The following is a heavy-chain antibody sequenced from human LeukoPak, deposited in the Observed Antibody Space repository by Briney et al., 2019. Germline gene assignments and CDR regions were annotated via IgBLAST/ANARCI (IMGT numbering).Heavy chain of an antibody. CDR2: ISTDGYTT. Sequence: GGSLRLSCAASGFTFSSYWMHWVRQAPGKGLVWVSRISTDGYTTDYADFVQGRFTASRDNTKNTWSLEMNSLRAEDTAVYYCVVGGSPGYWGQGTLVTVSS. V-gene: IGHV3-74*01. J-gene: IGHJ4*02. CDR1: GFTFSSYW. CDR3: VVGGSPGY. D-gene: IGHD2-15*01.